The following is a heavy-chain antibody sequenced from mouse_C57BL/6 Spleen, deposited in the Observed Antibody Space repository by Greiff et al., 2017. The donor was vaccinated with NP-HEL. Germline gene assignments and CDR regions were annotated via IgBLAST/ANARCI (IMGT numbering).Heavy chain of an antibody. J-gene: IGHJ2*01. Sequence: QVQLQQSGPGLVQPSQSLSITCTVSGFSLTSYGVHWVRQSPGKGLEWLGVIWSGGSTDYTAAFISRLSISTDNSKSQVFFKRNSLQADDTAIYYCASPYSNYEGGFDYWGQGTTLTVSS. CDR1: GFSLTSYG. CDR2: IWSGGST. D-gene: IGHD2-5*01. CDR3: ASPYSNYEGGFDY. V-gene: IGHV2-2*01.